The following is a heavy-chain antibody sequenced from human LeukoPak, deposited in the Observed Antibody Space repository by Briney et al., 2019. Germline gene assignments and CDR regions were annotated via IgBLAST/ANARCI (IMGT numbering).Heavy chain of an antibody. D-gene: IGHD3-22*01. CDR1: GYSISSGYY. CDR3: ARVLSSGYSPASAFDI. V-gene: IGHV4-38-2*02. J-gene: IGHJ3*02. CDR2: IYHSGST. Sequence: SETLSLTCTVSGYSISSGYYWGWIRQPPGKGLEWIGSIYHSGSTYYNPSLKSRVTISVDTSKNQFSLKLSSVTAADTAVYYCARVLSSGYSPASAFDIWGQGTMVTVSS.